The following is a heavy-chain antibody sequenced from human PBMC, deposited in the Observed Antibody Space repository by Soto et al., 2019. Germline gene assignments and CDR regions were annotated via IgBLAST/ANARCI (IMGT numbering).Heavy chain of an antibody. Sequence: QVQLVESGGGVVQPERSLRLSCAASGFSFSSYGMHWVRQAPCKGLEWVAVILDDGSDKDYTEAVKGRFTISRDNSKNTLYPEMNSLIAEDTAVYYCARDDDYGDNGLDYWGQGTLVTVSS. CDR1: GFSFSSYG. V-gene: IGHV3-33*01. CDR3: ARDDDYGDNGLDY. D-gene: IGHD4-17*01. J-gene: IGHJ4*02. CDR2: ILDDGSDK.